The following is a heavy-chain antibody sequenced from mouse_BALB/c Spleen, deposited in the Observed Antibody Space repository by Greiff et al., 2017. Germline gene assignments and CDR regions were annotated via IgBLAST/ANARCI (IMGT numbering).Heavy chain of an antibody. CDR3: ALLLRLPSNYYAMDY. CDR1: GFSLTSYG. D-gene: IGHD1-2*01. Sequence: QVQLQQSGPGLVQPSQTLSITCKASGFSLTSYGVHWVRQSPGKGLEWLGVIWSGGSTDYNAAFISRLSISKDNSKSQVFFKMNSLQANDTAIYYCALLLRLPSNYYAMDYWGQGTSVTVSS. J-gene: IGHJ4*01. CDR2: IWSGGST. V-gene: IGHV2-2*02.